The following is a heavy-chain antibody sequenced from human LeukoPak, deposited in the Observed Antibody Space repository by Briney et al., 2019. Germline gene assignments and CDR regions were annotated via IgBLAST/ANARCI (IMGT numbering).Heavy chain of an antibody. CDR1: GYTFTDHY. Sequence: ASVKVSCKALGYTFTDHYFHWLRQAPGQGIEWMGWIHPGRGDTNIAQKFQGRVTMTRDTSSSTAYMELIRLRSDDTAVYYCARDGTFDIWGQGTMVTVSS. CDR2: IHPGRGDT. V-gene: IGHV1-2*02. J-gene: IGHJ3*02. CDR3: ARDGTFDI. D-gene: IGHD2-15*01.